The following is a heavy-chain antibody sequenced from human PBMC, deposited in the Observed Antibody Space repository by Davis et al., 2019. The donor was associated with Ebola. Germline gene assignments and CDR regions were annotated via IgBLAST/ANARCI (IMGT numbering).Heavy chain of an antibody. Sequence: PGGSLRLSCAASGFTFSSYGMHWVRQAPGKGLEWVAVIWYDGSNKYYADSVKGRFTISRDNSKNTLYLQMNSLRAEDTAVYYCARDAAAGNLVYYGMDVWGKGTTVTVSS. V-gene: IGHV3-33*01. CDR3: ARDAAAGNLVYYGMDV. D-gene: IGHD6-13*01. CDR2: IWYDGSNK. CDR1: GFTFSSYG. J-gene: IGHJ6*04.